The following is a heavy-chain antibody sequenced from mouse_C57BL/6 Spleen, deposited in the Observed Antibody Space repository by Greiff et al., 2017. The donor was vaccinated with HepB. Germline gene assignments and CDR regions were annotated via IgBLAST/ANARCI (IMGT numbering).Heavy chain of an antibody. CDR1: GFTFSDYY. CDR3: VRTGTASMDY. CDR2: ISNGGGST. D-gene: IGHD4-1*01. Sequence: EVKLEESGGGLVQPGGSLKLSCAASGFTFSDYYMYWVRQTPEKRLEWVAYISNGGGSTYYPDTVKGRFTISRDNAKITLYLQMSRLKSEDTAMYYCVRTGTASMDYWGQGTSVTVSS. J-gene: IGHJ4*01. V-gene: IGHV5-12*01.